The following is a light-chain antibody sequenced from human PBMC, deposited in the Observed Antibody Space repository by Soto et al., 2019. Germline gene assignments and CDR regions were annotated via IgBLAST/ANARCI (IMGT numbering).Light chain of an antibody. J-gene: IGKJ5*01. CDR2: GAS. Sequence: EIVLTQSPATLSLSPGERATLSCRASQSVSTYLAWYQQTPGQAPRLLIYGASTRATGIPDRFSGSGSGTDFSLTIRGLKPEDFAVYYCQQYRMSPNTFGQGTRLEIK. V-gene: IGKV3-20*01. CDR1: QSVSTY. CDR3: QQYRMSPNT.